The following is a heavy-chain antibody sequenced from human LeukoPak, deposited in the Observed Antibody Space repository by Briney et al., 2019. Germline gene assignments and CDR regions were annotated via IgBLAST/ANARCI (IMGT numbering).Heavy chain of an antibody. V-gene: IGHV3-23*01. D-gene: IGHD1-1*01. Sequence: GGSLRLSCAASGFTFSSYAMSWVRQAPGKGLEWVSAISGSGGSTYYADSVKGRFTISRDNSKNTLYLQMNSLRAEDTAVYYYAKRYASWGYFDYWGQGTLVTVSS. CDR3: AKRYASWGYFDY. CDR2: ISGSGGST. CDR1: GFTFSSYA. J-gene: IGHJ4*02.